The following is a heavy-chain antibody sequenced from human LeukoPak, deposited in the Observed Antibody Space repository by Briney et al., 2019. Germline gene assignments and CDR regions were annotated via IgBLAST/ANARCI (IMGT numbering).Heavy chain of an antibody. CDR1: GGSFSGYY. J-gene: IGHJ6*02. CDR3: ARGRRFLDYGMDV. Sequence: KPSETLSLTCAVYGGSFSGYYWSWIRQPPGKGLEWIGEINHSGSTNYNPSLKSRVTISVDTSKNQFSLKLSSVTAADTAVYYCARGRRFLDYGMDVWGQGTTVTVSS. D-gene: IGHD3-3*01. CDR2: INHSGST. V-gene: IGHV4-34*01.